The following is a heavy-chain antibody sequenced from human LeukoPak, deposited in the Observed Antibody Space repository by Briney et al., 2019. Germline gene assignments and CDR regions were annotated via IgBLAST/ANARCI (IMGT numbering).Heavy chain of an antibody. CDR2: VSHTGIT. CDR3: ARFAIVRDLATYSWIDP. V-gene: IGHV4-38-2*01. CDR1: GFSSSTSYY. J-gene: IGHJ5*02. D-gene: IGHD3-10*01. Sequence: SETLSLTCVVSGFSSSTSYYWGWIRQPPGKGLEWIGVVSHTGITYYNTSLQSRVTISIDTSKRHFSLQLTSVTAADTAVYFCARFAIVRDLATYSWIDPWGQGTLVTVSS.